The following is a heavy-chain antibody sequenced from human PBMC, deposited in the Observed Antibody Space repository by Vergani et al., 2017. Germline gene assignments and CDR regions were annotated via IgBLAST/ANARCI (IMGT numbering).Heavy chain of an antibody. CDR3: ARSSGYYYVGWFDP. Sequence: QVQLQESGPGLVKPSETLSLTCTVSGGSISSYSWSWIRQPPGKGLEWIGYIYHSGSTYYNPSLKSRVTISVDRSKNQFSLKLSSVTAADTAVYYCARSSGYYYVGWFDPWGQGTLVTVSS. CDR1: GGSISSYS. J-gene: IGHJ5*02. D-gene: IGHD3-22*01. CDR2: IYHSGST. V-gene: IGHV4-59*12.